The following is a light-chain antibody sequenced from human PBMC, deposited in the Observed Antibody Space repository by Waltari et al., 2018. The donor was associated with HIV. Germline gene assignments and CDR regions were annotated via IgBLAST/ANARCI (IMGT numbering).Light chain of an antibody. CDR2: EVN. V-gene: IGLV2-8*01. CDR3: SSYAGSAVV. Sequence: QSALTQPPSASGSRGQSVTIPCTGTSSDVGAYNYVSWYQQYPGMAPKLIISEVNKRPSGVPDLFSGSKSGNTTSLTVSGLQAEDEADFYCSSYAGSAVVFGGGTKLTVL. CDR1: SSDVGAYNY. J-gene: IGLJ2*01.